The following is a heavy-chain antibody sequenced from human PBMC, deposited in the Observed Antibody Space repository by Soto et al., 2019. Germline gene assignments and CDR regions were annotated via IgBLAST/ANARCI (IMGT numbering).Heavy chain of an antibody. CDR1: GFTFSSYG. D-gene: IGHD3-22*01. V-gene: IGHV3-30*18. J-gene: IGHJ3*02. Sequence: QVQLVESGGGVVQPGRSLRLSCAASGFTFSSYGMHWVRQAPGKGLEWVAVISYDGSNKYYADSVKGRFTISRDNSKNTLYLQMNSLRAEDTAVYYCAKDPYYYDISFAFDIWGQGTMVTVSS. CDR3: AKDPYYYDISFAFDI. CDR2: ISYDGSNK.